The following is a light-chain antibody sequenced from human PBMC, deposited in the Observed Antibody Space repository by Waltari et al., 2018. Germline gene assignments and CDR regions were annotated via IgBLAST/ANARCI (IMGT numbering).Light chain of an antibody. Sequence: SYVLTQPPSVSVAPGQTARITCGGDRIGSTSVHWYQQKPGQAPVLVVFDDSDRPSGISERFSGSISGPTATLTISRVEAGDEADYYCQVWESSVVFGGGTKLTVL. CDR3: QVWESSVV. J-gene: IGLJ2*01. CDR1: RIGSTS. CDR2: DDS. V-gene: IGLV3-21*02.